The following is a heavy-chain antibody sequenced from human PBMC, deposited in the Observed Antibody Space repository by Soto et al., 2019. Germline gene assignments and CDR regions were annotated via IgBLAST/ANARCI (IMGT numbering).Heavy chain of an antibody. V-gene: IGHV4-39*01. Sequence: QLQLQESGPGLVKPSETLSLTCTVSGGSISSSSYYWGWIRQPPGKGLEWIGSIYYSGSTYYNPSLKSRVTISVDTSKNQFSLKLSSVTAADTAVYYCARQGYGGNSVQLSDNWFDPWGQGTLVTVSS. CDR3: ARQGYGGNSVQLSDNWFDP. J-gene: IGHJ5*02. CDR1: GGSISSSSYY. D-gene: IGHD1-1*01. CDR2: IYYSGST.